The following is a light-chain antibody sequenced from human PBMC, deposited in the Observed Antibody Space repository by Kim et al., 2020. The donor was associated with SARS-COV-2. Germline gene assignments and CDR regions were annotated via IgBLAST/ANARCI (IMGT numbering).Light chain of an antibody. CDR1: QSISSW. CDR3: QQYNSYSRLT. CDR2: KAS. J-gene: IGKJ4*01. Sequence: DIQMTQSPSTLSASVGDRVTITCRASQSISSWLAWYQQKPGKAPKLLIYKASSLESGVPSRFSGSGSGTEFTLTISSLQPDDLATYYCQQYNSYSRLTFGGGTKVDIK. V-gene: IGKV1-5*03.